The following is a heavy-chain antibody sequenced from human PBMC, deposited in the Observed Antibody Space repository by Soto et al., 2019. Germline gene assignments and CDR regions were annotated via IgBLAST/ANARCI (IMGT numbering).Heavy chain of an antibody. D-gene: IGHD5-18*01. V-gene: IGHV3-53*01. J-gene: IGHJ4*02. Sequence: EVQLVESGGGLIPPGGSLRLSCAASGFLVNSAYMTWVRQAPGKGLEWLSMINSDGSTLYAESVKGRFTISRDNSKNRLALQMNRLRAEDPAMYYCARSGYSFAWGYWGQGTLVIVTS. CDR1: GFLVNSAY. CDR3: ARSGYSFAWGY. CDR2: INSDGST.